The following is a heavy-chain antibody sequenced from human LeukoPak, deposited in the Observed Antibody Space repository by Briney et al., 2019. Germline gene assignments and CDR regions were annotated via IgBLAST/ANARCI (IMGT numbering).Heavy chain of an antibody. Sequence: GGSLRLSCVASGFTYRRYSMKWVRQAPGKGLEWLSYINIGGTNTHYADSVKGRFTISRDNAKKSLHLEMNNLRAEDTAVYYCATDGAGFDPWGQGTLVTVSS. CDR1: GFTYRRYS. CDR3: ATDGAGFDP. V-gene: IGHV3-48*04. J-gene: IGHJ5*02. CDR2: INIGGTNT.